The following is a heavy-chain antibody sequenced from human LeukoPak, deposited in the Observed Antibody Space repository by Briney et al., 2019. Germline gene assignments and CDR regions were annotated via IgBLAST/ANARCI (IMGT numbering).Heavy chain of an antibody. D-gene: IGHD6-13*01. J-gene: IGHJ5*02. CDR2: VTHSGST. CDR1: GGSFSAYY. V-gene: IGHV4-34*01. CDR3: ARWSAAVPKMFDP. Sequence: SETLSLTCAAYGGSFSAYYWTWIRQPPGKGLEWIGEVTHSGSTTYNPSLESRVTISTDTSNNQVSLKLTSVTATDTAVYYCARWSAAVPKMFDPWGQGTLVTVSS.